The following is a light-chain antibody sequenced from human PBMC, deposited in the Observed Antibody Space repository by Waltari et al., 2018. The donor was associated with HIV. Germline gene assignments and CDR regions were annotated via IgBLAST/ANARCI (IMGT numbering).Light chain of an antibody. Sequence: QSVLTQPPSVSGTPGQRVTISCSGSSSNIHWYQQLPGTAPRLLIYRNNQRPSGVSNRFSGSKSGNTASLTISGLQAEDEADYYCSSYTTSSGIVGTGTKVTVL. J-gene: IGLJ1*01. CDR3: SSYTTSSGI. V-gene: IGLV1-44*01. CDR1: SSNI. CDR2: RNN.